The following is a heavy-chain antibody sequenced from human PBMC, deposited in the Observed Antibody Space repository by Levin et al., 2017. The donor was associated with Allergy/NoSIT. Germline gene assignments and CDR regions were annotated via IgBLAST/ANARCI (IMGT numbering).Heavy chain of an antibody. CDR1: GFTFSSYE. D-gene: IGHD3-3*01. J-gene: IGHJ6*02. Sequence: GESLKISCAASGFTFSSYEMNWVRQAPGKGLEWVSYISSSGSTIYYADSVKGRFTISRDNAKNSLYLQMNSLRAEDTAVYYCAKALYDFWSGYYYGMDVWGQGTTVTVSS. V-gene: IGHV3-48*03. CDR3: AKALYDFWSGYYYGMDV. CDR2: ISSSGSTI.